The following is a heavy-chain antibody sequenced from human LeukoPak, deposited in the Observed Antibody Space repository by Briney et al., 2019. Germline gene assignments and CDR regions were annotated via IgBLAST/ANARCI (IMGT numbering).Heavy chain of an antibody. D-gene: IGHD3-16*01. CDR1: GGSISSYY. CDR2: IYYSGST. Sequence: SETLSLTCTVSGGSISSYYWSWIRQPPGKGLEWIGYIYYSGSTNYNPSLKSRVTISVDTSKNQFSLKLSSVTAADTAVYYCARSSRNYDHVWGSYFRGAFDIWGQGTMVTVSS. V-gene: IGHV4-59*01. J-gene: IGHJ3*02. CDR3: ARSSRNYDHVWGSYFRGAFDI.